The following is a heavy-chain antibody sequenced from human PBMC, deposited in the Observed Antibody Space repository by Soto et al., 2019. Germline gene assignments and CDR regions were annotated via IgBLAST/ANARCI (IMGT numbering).Heavy chain of an antibody. CDR1: GGPMSRFY. D-gene: IGHD6-19*01. CDR3: ARGGWYIDY. CDR2: IYYNGNT. J-gene: IGHJ4*02. Sequence: QVQLQESGPGRVKPSENLSLTCPVSGGPMSRFYWSWIRQPPGKGLEWIGYIYYNGNTNYSPSLKRRVTMSVDTSKNQFSLKLTSVTAADTAVYFCARGGWYIDYWGQGTLVTVSS. V-gene: IGHV4-59*01.